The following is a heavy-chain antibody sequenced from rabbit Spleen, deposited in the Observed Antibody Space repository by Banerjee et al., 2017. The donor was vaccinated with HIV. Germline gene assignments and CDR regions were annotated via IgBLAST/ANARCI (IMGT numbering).Heavy chain of an antibody. Sequence: QEQLEESGGGLVQPEGSLTLTCTASGFSFSRSYYMCWVRQAPGKGLEWIGCIYTGNGDTGYASWTKGRFTISKTSSTTVTLQMTSLTDADTATYFCARGSGDWFGGADLWGPGTLVTVS. D-gene: IGHD1-1*01. J-gene: IGHJ4*01. V-gene: IGHV1S45*01. CDR3: ARGSGDWFGGADL. CDR2: IYTGNGDT. CDR1: GFSFSRSYY.